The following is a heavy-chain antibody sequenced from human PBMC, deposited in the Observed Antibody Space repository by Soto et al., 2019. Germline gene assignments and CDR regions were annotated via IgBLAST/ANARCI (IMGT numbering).Heavy chain of an antibody. J-gene: IGHJ4*02. CDR1: GGTFNTYT. Sequence: QVQLVQSGAEVKKPGSSLKVSCEASGGTFNTYTINWVRQAPGRGLEWMGQVIPMYDSVNYAESFQGRVTIIADKSTNIAYMELSSRRSEDTALSFCASWRSYSGSYCFDYWGQGTLVIVSS. CDR3: ASWRSYSGSYCFDY. CDR2: VIPMYDSV. V-gene: IGHV1-69*06. D-gene: IGHD1-26*01.